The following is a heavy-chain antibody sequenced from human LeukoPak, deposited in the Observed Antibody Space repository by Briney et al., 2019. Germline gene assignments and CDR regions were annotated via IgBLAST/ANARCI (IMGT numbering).Heavy chain of an antibody. J-gene: IGHJ4*02. V-gene: IGHV3-7*03. CDR1: GFTFSSYW. D-gene: IGHD3-22*01. CDR2: INHNGNVN. CDR3: ARGPYDSRWGYFDY. Sequence: PGGSLRLSCAASGFTFSSYWMNWARQAPGKGLEWVASINHNGNVNYYVDSVKGRFTISRDNAKNSLYLQMSNLRAEDTAVYYCARGPYDSRWGYFDYWGQGTLVTVSS.